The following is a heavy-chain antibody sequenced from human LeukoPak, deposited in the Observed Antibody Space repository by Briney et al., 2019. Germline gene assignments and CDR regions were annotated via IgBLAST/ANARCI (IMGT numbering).Heavy chain of an antibody. Sequence: ASVKVSCKASGYTFTGYYTHWVRQAPGQGLEWMGWINPNSGGTNYAQKFQGRVTITRDTSASTAYMELSSLRSEDTAVYYCARGRRYDSSGYYYPDYWGQGTLVTVSS. D-gene: IGHD3-22*01. V-gene: IGHV1-2*02. CDR1: GYTFTGYY. CDR3: ARGRRYDSSGYYYPDY. CDR2: INPNSGGT. J-gene: IGHJ4*02.